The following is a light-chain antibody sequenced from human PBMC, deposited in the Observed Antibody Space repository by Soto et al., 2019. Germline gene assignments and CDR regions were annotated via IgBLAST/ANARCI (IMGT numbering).Light chain of an antibody. CDR2: DAS. CDR1: QSVSNY. V-gene: IGKV3-11*01. Sequence: EIVKTQSPATLSLSPGERATLSCRASQSVSNYLAWYQQKPGQAPRLLIYDASNRATGIPARFSGSGSGTDFTLTISSLEPEDFAVYYCQQRGNWPPITFGQGTRLEIK. CDR3: QQRGNWPPIT. J-gene: IGKJ5*01.